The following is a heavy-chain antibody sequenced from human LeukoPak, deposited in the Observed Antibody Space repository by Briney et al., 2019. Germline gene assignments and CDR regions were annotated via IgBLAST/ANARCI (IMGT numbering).Heavy chain of an antibody. V-gene: IGHV4-59*08. CDR2: IYVTGT. CDR3: ARHIGGGIEDIDV. J-gene: IGHJ6*03. D-gene: IGHD3-16*02. Sequence: SETLSLTCTVSGGSIGTYYWSWVRQSPGTGLEWIGYIYVTGTRYNPYLQSRVTISVDRSRNQFFLKMTSVTAADTAVYYCARHIGGGIEDIDVWGRGTKVTVYS. CDR1: GGSIGTYY.